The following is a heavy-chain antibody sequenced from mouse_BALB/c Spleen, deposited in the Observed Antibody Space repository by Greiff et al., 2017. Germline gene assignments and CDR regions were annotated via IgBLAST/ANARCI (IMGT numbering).Heavy chain of an antibody. Sequence: QVQLQQSGAELVRPGTSVKVSCKASGYAFTNYLIEWVKQRPGQGLEWIGVINPGSGGTNYNEKFKGKATLTADKSSSTAYMQLSSLTSDDSAVYFCARRGQLGAGFAYWGQGTLVTVSA. CDR2: INPGSGGT. D-gene: IGHD3-2*01. J-gene: IGHJ3*01. CDR3: ARRGQLGAGFAY. CDR1: GYAFTNYL. V-gene: IGHV1-54*01.